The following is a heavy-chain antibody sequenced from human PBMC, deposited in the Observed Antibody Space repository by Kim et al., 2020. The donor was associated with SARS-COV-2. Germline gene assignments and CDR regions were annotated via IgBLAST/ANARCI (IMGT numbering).Heavy chain of an antibody. CDR3: ARDHSGGSYLDY. V-gene: IGHV1-46*01. Sequence: ASVKVSCKASGYTFTRYYIHWVRQAPGQAPECMGIINPSDGGPSYTQKFQGRLTMTRDTSTSTVYMELSSLRSDDTAVYYCARDHSGGSYLDYWGQGTLVTVSS. CDR1: GYTFTRYY. D-gene: IGHD3-10*01. J-gene: IGHJ4*02. CDR2: INPSDGGP.